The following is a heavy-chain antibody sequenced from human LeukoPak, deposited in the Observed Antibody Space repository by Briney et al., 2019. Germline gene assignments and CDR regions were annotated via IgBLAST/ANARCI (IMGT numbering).Heavy chain of an antibody. CDR2: IIPIFGTA. D-gene: IGHD2-8*01. CDR3: ARDSFKFPHGPPNYFDY. CDR1: GYTFTGFT. V-gene: IGHV1-69*13. Sequence: SVKVSCKASGYTFTGFTIHWVRQAPGQGLEWMGGIIPIFGTANYAQKFQGRVTITADESTSTAYMELSSLRSEDTAVYYCARDSFKFPHGPPNYFDYWGQGTLVTVSS. J-gene: IGHJ4*02.